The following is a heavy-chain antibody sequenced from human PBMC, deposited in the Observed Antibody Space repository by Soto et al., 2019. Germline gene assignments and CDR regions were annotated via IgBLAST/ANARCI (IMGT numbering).Heavy chain of an antibody. J-gene: IGHJ6*02. Sequence: QVQLVQSGAEVKKPGSSMKVSCKASGGTFTSHAISWVRQAPGQGLDWMGGIVPYINTANYTQKFQGRVTISADESMTTAYMEVSGLTSGDTAIYYCARHRPYFGSGSYFYGMDVWGQGTTVTVSS. CDR1: GGTFTSHA. CDR2: IVPYINTA. D-gene: IGHD3-10*01. V-gene: IGHV1-69*01. CDR3: ARHRPYFGSGSYFYGMDV.